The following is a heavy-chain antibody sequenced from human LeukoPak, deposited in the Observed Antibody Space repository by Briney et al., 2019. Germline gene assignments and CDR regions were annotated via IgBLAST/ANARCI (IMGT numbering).Heavy chain of an antibody. CDR2: IYYSGST. J-gene: IGHJ4*02. Sequence: SETLSLTCTVPGGSIRSSSYYWGWIRQPPGKGLEWIGSIYYSGSTYYNPSLKSRVTISVDTSKNQFSLNLNSVTAADTAVYYCARQRWGDYGRVDYWGQGTLVTVSS. CDR1: GGSIRSSSYY. CDR3: ARQRWGDYGRVDY. D-gene: IGHD4/OR15-4a*01. V-gene: IGHV4-39*01.